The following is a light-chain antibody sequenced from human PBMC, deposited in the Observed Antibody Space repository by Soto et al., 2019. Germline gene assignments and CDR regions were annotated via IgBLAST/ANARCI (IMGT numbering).Light chain of an antibody. CDR2: LGS. CDR3: MHALQTPLT. Sequence: DIVMTQSPLSLPVTPGEPASISCRSSQSLLHSNGYNYLDWYLQKPGQSPQLLIYLGSNRASGVTDRFSGSGSGTDFTLKISRVEAEDVGVYYCMHALQTPLTFGGGTKVELK. J-gene: IGKJ4*02. CDR1: QSLLHSNGYNY. V-gene: IGKV2-28*01.